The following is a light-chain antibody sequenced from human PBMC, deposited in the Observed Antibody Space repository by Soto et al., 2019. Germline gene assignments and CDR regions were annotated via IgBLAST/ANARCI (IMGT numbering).Light chain of an antibody. CDR2: EGS. CDR1: SSDVGSYNL. J-gene: IGLJ3*02. V-gene: IGLV2-14*02. CDR3: QSYDSTLSASV. Sequence: QSVLTQPASVSGSPGQSITISCTGTSSDVGSYNLVSWYQQHPGKAPKLMIYEGSKRPSGVSNRFSGSKSGTSASLAITGLQAEDEAIYYCQSYDSTLSASVFGGGTKLTVL.